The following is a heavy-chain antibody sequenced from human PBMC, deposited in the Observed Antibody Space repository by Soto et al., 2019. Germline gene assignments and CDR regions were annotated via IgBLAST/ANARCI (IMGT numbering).Heavy chain of an antibody. D-gene: IGHD3-10*01. Sequence: VQLVQSGAEVKKPGASVKVSCKASGYTFTGYYMHWVRQAPGQGLEWMGWINPNSGGTIYAQKFQGRVTMTRDTSIITAYMELSRLRSDDTAVYYCARARVYGENAVDYWGQGTLVTVSS. CDR3: ARARVYGENAVDY. J-gene: IGHJ4*02. V-gene: IGHV1-2*02. CDR1: GYTFTGYY. CDR2: INPNSGGT.